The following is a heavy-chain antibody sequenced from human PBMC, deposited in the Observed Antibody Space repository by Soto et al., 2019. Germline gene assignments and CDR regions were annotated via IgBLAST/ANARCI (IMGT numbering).Heavy chain of an antibody. D-gene: IGHD6-13*01. CDR3: ARSALAAAGRAPHYFDY. J-gene: IGHJ4*02. V-gene: IGHV5-51*01. Sequence: GESLKISCKGSGYSFTSYWIGWVRQMPGKGLEWMGIIYPGDSDTRYSPSFQGQVTISADKSISTAYLQWSSLKASDTAMYYCARSALAAAGRAPHYFDYWGQGTLVTVS. CDR1: GYSFTSYW. CDR2: IYPGDSDT.